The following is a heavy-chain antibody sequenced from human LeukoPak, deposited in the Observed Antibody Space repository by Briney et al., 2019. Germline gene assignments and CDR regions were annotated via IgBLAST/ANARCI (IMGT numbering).Heavy chain of an antibody. CDR2: INHSGST. D-gene: IGHD1-1*01. CDR3: ARGWVLGCDY. J-gene: IGHJ4*02. Sequence: SETLSLTCAVYGGSFSGYYWSWIRQPPGKGLEWIGEINHSGSTNYNPSLKSRVTISVDTSKNQFSLKLSSVTAADTAVYYCARGWVLGCDYRGQGTLVTVSS. V-gene: IGHV4-34*01. CDR1: GGSFSGYY.